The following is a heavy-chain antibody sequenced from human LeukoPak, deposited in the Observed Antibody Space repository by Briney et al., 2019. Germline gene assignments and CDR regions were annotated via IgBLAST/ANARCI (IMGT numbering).Heavy chain of an antibody. CDR3: ASLVYYYYGMDV. CDR2: VYYSGST. J-gene: IGHJ6*02. Sequence: PSQTLSLTCTVSGGSISSSGYYWGWIRQPPGKGLVWIGTVYYSGSTYYNPSLKSRVTISVDTSKNQFSLKVSSVTAADTAVYYCASLVYYYYGMDVWGQGTTVTVSS. CDR1: GGSISSSGYY. V-gene: IGHV4-39*01.